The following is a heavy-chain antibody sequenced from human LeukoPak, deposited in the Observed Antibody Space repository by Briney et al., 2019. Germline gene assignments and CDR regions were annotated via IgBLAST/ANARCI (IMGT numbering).Heavy chain of an antibody. J-gene: IGHJ3*02. CDR3: AREYSSSSGRAFDI. V-gene: IGHV3-48*02. Sequence: GGSLRPSCAASGFTLSTYTMNWVRQAPGKGLQWFSYISSSSSTIYYADSVKGRFTISRDNAKNSLYLQMNSLRDEDTAVYYCAREYSSSSGRAFDIWGQGTMVTVSS. CDR1: GFTLSTYT. CDR2: ISSSSSTI. D-gene: IGHD6-6*01.